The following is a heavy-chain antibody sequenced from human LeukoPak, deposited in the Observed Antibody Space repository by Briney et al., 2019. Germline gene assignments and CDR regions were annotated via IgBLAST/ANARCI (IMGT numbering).Heavy chain of an antibody. D-gene: IGHD6-13*01. V-gene: IGHV3-23*01. CDR2: INGSGGST. Sequence: SGGSLRLSCAASGFTFSDYAMSWVRQAPGKGLEWVSMINGSGGSTYFADSVKGRFTISRDNSKSTLYLQMNSLRAGDTALYYCAKDDKSYLASAGTTDYWGQGTLVTVSS. J-gene: IGHJ4*02. CDR1: GFTFSDYA. CDR3: AKDDKSYLASAGTTDY.